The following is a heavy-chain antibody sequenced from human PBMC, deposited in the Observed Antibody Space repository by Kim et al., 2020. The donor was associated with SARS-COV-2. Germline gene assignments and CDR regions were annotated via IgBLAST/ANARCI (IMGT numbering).Heavy chain of an antibody. J-gene: IGHJ4*02. D-gene: IGHD6-19*01. V-gene: IGHV1-2*02. CDR1: GYTFTGYY. Sequence: ASVKVSCKASGYTFTGYYMHWVRQAPGQGLEWMGWINPNSGGTNYAQKFQGRVTMTRDTSISTAYMELSRLRSDDTAVYYCRLLGGAVAGTDFDFWGQGTLVTVSS. CDR3: RLLGGAVAGTDFDF. CDR2: INPNSGGT.